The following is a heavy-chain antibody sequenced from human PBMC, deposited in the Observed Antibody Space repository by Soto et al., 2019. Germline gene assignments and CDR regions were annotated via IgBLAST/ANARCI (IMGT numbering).Heavy chain of an antibody. CDR3: ARAYDFWSGYYSFLGY. CDR1: GFTFSSYW. CDR2: IKQDGSEK. Sequence: AGGSLRLSCAASGFTFSSYWMSWVRQAPGKGLEWVANIKQDGSEKYYVDSVKGRFTISRDNAKNSLYLQMNSLRAEDTAVYYCARAYDFWSGYYSFLGYWGQGTLVSVSS. V-gene: IGHV3-7*01. D-gene: IGHD3-3*01. J-gene: IGHJ4*02.